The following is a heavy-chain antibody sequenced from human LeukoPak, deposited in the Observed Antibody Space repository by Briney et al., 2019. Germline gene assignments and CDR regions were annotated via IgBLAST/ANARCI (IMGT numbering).Heavy chain of an antibody. CDR1: GGTFSSYA. Sequence: ASVKVSCKASGGTFSSYAISWVRQAPGQWLEWMGGIIPIFGTANYAQKFQGRVTITADESTSTAYMELSSLRSEDTAVYYCARGGPLVYCSSTSCPPLGMDVWGQGTTVTVSS. CDR3: ARGGPLVYCSSTSCPPLGMDV. CDR2: IIPIFGTA. D-gene: IGHD2-2*01. J-gene: IGHJ6*02. V-gene: IGHV1-69*01.